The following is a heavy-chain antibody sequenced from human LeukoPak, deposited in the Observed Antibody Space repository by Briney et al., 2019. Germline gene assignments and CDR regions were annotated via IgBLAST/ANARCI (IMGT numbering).Heavy chain of an antibody. J-gene: IGHJ6*03. D-gene: IGHD6-25*01. CDR1: GGSVSSGNYY. CDR2: IFYSGST. V-gene: IGHV4-61*01. CDR3: AREIITAGYYYYYMDV. Sequence: SETLSLTCTVSGGSVSSGNYYWSWIRQPPGKGLEWIGYIFYSGSTKYNPSLKSRVAISVDTSKNQFSLKVSSVTAADTAVYYCAREIITAGYYYYYMDVWGKGTTVTVSS.